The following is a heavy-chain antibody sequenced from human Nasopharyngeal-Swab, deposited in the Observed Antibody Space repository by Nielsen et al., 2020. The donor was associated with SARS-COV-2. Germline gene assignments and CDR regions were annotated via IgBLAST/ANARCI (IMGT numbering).Heavy chain of an antibody. CDR2: ISTSGATI. D-gene: IGHD3-3*01. CDR3: ARGYDFRSGSNAFDI. V-gene: IGHV3-48*03. Sequence: GESLKISCAASGFTFDNYEMNWVRQAPGKGLEWVSYISTSGATIHYADSVRGRFTISRDNAKKSLHLQMNSLRAEDTAVYYCARGYDFRSGSNAFDIWGQGTMVTVSS. CDR1: GFTFDNYE. J-gene: IGHJ3*02.